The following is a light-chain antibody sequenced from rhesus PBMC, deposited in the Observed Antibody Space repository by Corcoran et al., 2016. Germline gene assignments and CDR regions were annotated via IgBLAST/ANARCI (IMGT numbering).Light chain of an antibody. Sequence: DIQMTQSPSSLSASVGDRVTITCRASQGISTYLNWYQQKPGEAPKRLIYAATSLQSGVPTRFSVSGSGTTFALTISSLQPEDFATYYCLQYNSDPYSFGQGTKVEIK. CDR1: QGISTY. V-gene: IGKV1-43*02. CDR3: LQYNSDPYS. J-gene: IGKJ2*01. CDR2: AAT.